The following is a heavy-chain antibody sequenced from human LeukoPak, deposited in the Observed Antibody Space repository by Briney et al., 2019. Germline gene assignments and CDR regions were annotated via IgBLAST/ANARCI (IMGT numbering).Heavy chain of an antibody. Sequence: SQTLSLTCTVSGGSISSGSYYWSWIRQPAGKGLEWIGRIYTIGSTNYNPSLKSRVTISVDTSKNQFSLKLSSVTAADTAVYYCARYYYGSPFDIWGQGTMVTVSS. CDR1: GGSISSGSYY. V-gene: IGHV4-61*02. CDR3: ARYYYGSPFDI. J-gene: IGHJ3*02. CDR2: IYTIGST. D-gene: IGHD3-10*01.